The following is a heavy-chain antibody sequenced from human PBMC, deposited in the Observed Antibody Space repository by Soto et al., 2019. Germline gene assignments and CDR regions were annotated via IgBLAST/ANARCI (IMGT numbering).Heavy chain of an antibody. Sequence: EVQLVESGGDSVQPGGSLRLSCVGSGYIFSDYSMNWVRQAPGKGLEWVSYISSSGSVKYYADSAKGRFTVSRDNAKNSLSLQINSLREEDSAVYYCAREAASGSDFWGQGTLVTVSS. CDR1: GYIFSDYS. CDR3: AREAASGSDF. CDR2: ISSSGSVK. D-gene: IGHD3-3*01. J-gene: IGHJ4*02. V-gene: IGHV3-48*02.